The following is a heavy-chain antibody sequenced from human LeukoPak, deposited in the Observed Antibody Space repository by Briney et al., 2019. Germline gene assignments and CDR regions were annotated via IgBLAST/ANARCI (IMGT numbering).Heavy chain of an antibody. Sequence: GGSLRLSCAASGFTFSDYYMSWIRQAPGKGLEWVSYISSSGSTVYYADSVKGRFTISRDNAKNSLYLQMNSLRAEDTAVYYCARDRTNRLRYFDWLLFDYWGQGTLVTVSS. CDR3: ARDRTNRLRYFDWLLFDY. J-gene: IGHJ4*02. V-gene: IGHV3-11*01. CDR2: ISSSGSTV. CDR1: GFTFSDYY. D-gene: IGHD3-9*01.